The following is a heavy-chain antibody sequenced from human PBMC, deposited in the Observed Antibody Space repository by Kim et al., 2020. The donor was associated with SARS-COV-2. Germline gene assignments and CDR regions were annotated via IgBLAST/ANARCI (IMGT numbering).Heavy chain of an antibody. Sequence: PPTTRRVTISVDTSKNQFSRKLSSVTAADTAVYYCARRAVDSSGWYHFDYWGQGTLVTVSS. J-gene: IGHJ4*02. D-gene: IGHD6-19*01. V-gene: IGHV4-59*08. CDR3: ARRAVDSSGWYHFDY.